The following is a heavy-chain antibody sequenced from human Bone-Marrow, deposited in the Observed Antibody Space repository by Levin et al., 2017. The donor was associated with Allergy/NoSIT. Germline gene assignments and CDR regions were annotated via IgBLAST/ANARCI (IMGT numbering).Heavy chain of an antibody. CDR1: GFTFSSSG. V-gene: IGHV3-30*18. D-gene: IGHD4-11*01. J-gene: IGHJ6*02. Sequence: LSLTCAASGFTFSSSGMHWVRQAPGKGLEWVAVISYDGSNKYYADSVKGRFTISRDNSKNTLYLQMNSLRAEDTAVYYCAKVIRYSNYLFYYYYGMDVWGQGTTVTVSS. CDR2: ISYDGSNK. CDR3: AKVIRYSNYLFYYYYGMDV.